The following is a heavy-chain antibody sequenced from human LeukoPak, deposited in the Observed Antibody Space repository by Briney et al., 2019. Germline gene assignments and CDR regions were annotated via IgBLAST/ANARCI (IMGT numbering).Heavy chain of an antibody. J-gene: IGHJ4*02. V-gene: IGHV3-53*01. CDR1: GLTVSSSY. CDR3: AKDQVWIVVGSFDY. CDR2: MYNDGST. D-gene: IGHD3-22*01. Sequence: GGSLRLSCAASGLTVSSSYMSWVRQAPGKGQEWGSIMYNDGSTYYADSVKGRFTISRDNSKNTLYLQMTSLRAEDTAVYYCAKDQVWIVVGSFDYWGQGTLVTVSS.